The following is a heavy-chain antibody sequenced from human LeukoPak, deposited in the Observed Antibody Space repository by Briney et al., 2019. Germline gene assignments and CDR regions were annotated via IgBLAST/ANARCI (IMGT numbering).Heavy chain of an antibody. Sequence: SVKVSCKASGGTFSSYAISWVRQAPGQGLEWMGGIIPIFGTANYAQKFQGRVTITTDESTSTAYMELSSLRAEDTAVYYCAKDVLRFLEWLFQALDYWGQGTLVTVSS. CDR1: GGTFSSYA. D-gene: IGHD3-3*01. V-gene: IGHV1-69*05. CDR2: IIPIFGTA. J-gene: IGHJ4*02. CDR3: AKDVLRFLEWLFQALDY.